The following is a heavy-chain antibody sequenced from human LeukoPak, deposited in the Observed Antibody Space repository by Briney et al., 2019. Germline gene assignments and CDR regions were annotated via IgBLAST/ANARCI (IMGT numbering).Heavy chain of an antibody. CDR1: GGTFSSYA. Sequence: EASVKVSCKAPGGTFSSYAISWVRQAPGQGLEWMGGIIPIFGTANYAQKFQGRVSITADESTSTAYMELSSLRSEDTAVYYCARDRIAVAGTRYYYYGMDVWGQGTTVTVSS. CDR3: ARDRIAVAGTRYYYYGMDV. J-gene: IGHJ6*02. V-gene: IGHV1-69*01. CDR2: IIPIFGTA. D-gene: IGHD6-19*01.